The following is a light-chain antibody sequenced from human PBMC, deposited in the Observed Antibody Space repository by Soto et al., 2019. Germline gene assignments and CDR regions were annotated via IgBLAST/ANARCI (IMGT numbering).Light chain of an antibody. Sequence: DIKLTQSPSLLSASVGDRVTITCRASHDISTYLAWYQQKPGEAPKLMIYEASTLQSGVPSRFSGSGSGTEFTLTISGLLPEDFATYHCQQLNTLPFTFGQGTRLEI. J-gene: IGKJ5*01. V-gene: IGKV1-9*01. CDR3: QQLNTLPFT. CDR2: EAS. CDR1: HDISTY.